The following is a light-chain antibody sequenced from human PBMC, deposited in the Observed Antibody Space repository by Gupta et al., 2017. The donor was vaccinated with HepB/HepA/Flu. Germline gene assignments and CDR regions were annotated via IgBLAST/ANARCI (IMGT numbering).Light chain of an antibody. V-gene: IGLV2-14*03. J-gene: IGLJ1*01. CDR2: DVS. CDR1: SSDVGSHNS. CDR3: CSDADSDTYV. Sequence: SALTQPASVSGSPGQSITISCTGTSSDVGSHNSVSWYQQHPGKAPKFLIYDVSKRPSGVSYRFSGSKSGNTASLTVSGLQAEDEAYYYCCSDADSDTYVFGTGTKVTVL.